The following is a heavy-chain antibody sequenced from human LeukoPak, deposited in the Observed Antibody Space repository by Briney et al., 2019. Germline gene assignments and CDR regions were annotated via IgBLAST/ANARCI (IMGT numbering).Heavy chain of an antibody. CDR1: GYSISSGYY. D-gene: IGHD3-22*01. Sequence: SETLSLTCTVSGYSISSGYYWGWIRQPPGKGLEWIGSIYHSGSTYYNPSLKSRVTISVDTSKNQFSLKLSSVTAADTAVYYCASYLYYDSSGYRYWGQGTLVTVSS. J-gene: IGHJ4*02. V-gene: IGHV4-38-2*02. CDR3: ASYLYYDSSGYRY. CDR2: IYHSGST.